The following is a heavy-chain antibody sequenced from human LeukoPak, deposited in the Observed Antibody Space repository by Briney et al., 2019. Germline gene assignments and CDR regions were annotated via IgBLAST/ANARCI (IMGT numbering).Heavy chain of an antibody. Sequence: GGSLRLSCAASGFTFSSYAMSWVRQAPGKGLEWVSAISGSGGSTYYADSVKGRFTISRDNSKNTRYLQMNSLRAEDTAVYYCAKMGDCSSTSCPPLPYYYYGMDVWGKGTTVTVSS. CDR2: ISGSGGST. J-gene: IGHJ6*04. CDR1: GFTFSSYA. D-gene: IGHD2-2*01. V-gene: IGHV3-23*01. CDR3: AKMGDCSSTSCPPLPYYYYGMDV.